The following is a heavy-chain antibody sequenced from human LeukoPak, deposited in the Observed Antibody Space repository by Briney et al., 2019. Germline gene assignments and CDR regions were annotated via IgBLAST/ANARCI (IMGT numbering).Heavy chain of an antibody. CDR1: GFTFSSYA. CDR2: ISYDGSNK. CDR3: ARDSSDTVIAVAGTGAYYYYGMDV. J-gene: IGHJ6*02. V-gene: IGHV3-30-3*01. Sequence: PGGSLRLSCAASGFTFSSYAMHWVRQAPGKGLEWVAVISYDGSNKYYADSVKGRFTISRDNSKNTLYLQMNSLRAEDTAVYYCARDSSDTVIAVAGTGAYYYYGMDVWGQGTTVTVSS. D-gene: IGHD6-19*01.